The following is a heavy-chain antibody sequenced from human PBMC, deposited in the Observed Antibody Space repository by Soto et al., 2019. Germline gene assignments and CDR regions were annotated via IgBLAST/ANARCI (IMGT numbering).Heavy chain of an antibody. CDR2: IYWNDDK. Sequence: QITLKESGPTLLKPTQTLTLTCTFSGFSLSTSGVGVGWIRQPPGKALEWLALIYWNDDKRYSPSLKSRLTITKDTSKNQVVLTMTNMDPVDTATYYCSREASDYDIVTGDANYCYYWGQGTLVTVSS. V-gene: IGHV2-5*01. CDR3: SREASDYDIVTGDANYCYY. J-gene: IGHJ4*02. CDR1: GFSLSTSGVG. D-gene: IGHD3-9*01.